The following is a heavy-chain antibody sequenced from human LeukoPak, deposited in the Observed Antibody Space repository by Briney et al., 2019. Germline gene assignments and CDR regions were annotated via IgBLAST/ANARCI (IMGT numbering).Heavy chain of an antibody. J-gene: IGHJ4*02. CDR2: TYYRSKWYN. V-gene: IGHV6-1*01. CDR3: ARDRAGYNWNDVGH. D-gene: IGHD1-1*01. CDR1: GDSVSNNGSA. Sequence: SQTLSLTCAISGDSVSNNGSAWNWLRQSPSRGLEWLGRTYYRSKWYNDYALSVRGRITINPDTSKNQFSLQLNSVTPEDTAVYYCARDRAGYNWNDVGHWGQGTLVTVSS.